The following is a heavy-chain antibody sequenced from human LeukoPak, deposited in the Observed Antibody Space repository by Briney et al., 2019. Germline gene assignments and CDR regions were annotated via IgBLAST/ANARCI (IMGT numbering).Heavy chain of an antibody. D-gene: IGHD2-15*01. V-gene: IGHV3-21*01. Sequence: PGGSLRLSCAASGFTFSSYGMHWVRQAPGKGLEWVSSISSSSSYIYYADSVKGRFTISRDNAKNSLFLQMNSLRAEDTAVYYCARDSPCCSGGSCYCDAFDIWGQGTMVTVSS. J-gene: IGHJ3*02. CDR3: ARDSPCCSGGSCYCDAFDI. CDR2: ISSSSSYI. CDR1: GFTFSSYG.